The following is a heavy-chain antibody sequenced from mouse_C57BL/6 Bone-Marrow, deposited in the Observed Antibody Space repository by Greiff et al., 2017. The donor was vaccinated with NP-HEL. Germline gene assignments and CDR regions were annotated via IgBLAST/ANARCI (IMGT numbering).Heavy chain of an antibody. CDR2: INPNNGGT. Sequence: VQLQQSGPELVKPGASVKISCKASGYTFTDYYMNWVKQSHGKSLEWIGDINPNNGGTSYNQKFKGKATLTVDKSSSTAYMELRSLTSEDSAVYYCARGITTVVATFDAMDYWGQGTSVTVSS. J-gene: IGHJ4*01. D-gene: IGHD1-1*01. V-gene: IGHV1-26*01. CDR3: ARGITTVVATFDAMDY. CDR1: GYTFTDYY.